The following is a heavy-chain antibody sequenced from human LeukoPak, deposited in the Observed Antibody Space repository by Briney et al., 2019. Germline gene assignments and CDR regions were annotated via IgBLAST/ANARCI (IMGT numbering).Heavy chain of an antibody. CDR2: ISSSSSYI. CDR3: ARDRYGDYIFDY. Sequence: GGSLRLSCAASGFTFSSYSMNWVRQAPGKGLEWVSSISSSSSYIYYADSVKGRFTISRVNAKNSLYLQMNSLRAEDTAVYYCARDRYGDYIFDYWGQGTLVTVSS. D-gene: IGHD4-17*01. CDR1: GFTFSSYS. J-gene: IGHJ4*02. V-gene: IGHV3-21*01.